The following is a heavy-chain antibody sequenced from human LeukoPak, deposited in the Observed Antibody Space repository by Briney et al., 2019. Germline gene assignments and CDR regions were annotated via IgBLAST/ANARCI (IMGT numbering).Heavy chain of an antibody. CDR2: IYYSGST. CDR3: ARGRYSSSWYVPWYFDL. J-gene: IGHJ2*01. D-gene: IGHD6-13*01. CDR1: GGSISSSSYY. V-gene: IGHV4-39*01. Sequence: AETLSLTCTVSGGSISSSSYYWGWIRQPPGKGLEWIGSIYYSGSTYYNPSLKSRVTISVDTSKNQFSLKLSSVTAADTAVYYCARGRYSSSWYVPWYFDLWGRGTLVTVSS.